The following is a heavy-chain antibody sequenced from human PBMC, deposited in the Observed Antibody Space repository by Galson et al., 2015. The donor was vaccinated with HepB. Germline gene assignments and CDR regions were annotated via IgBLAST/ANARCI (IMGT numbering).Heavy chain of an antibody. V-gene: IGHV3-30*04. CDR1: GFTFSSNA. CDR3: ARDAYNLGYLKTRYYYYGMDV. J-gene: IGHJ6*02. CDR2: ISYDGSNK. D-gene: IGHD1-20*01. Sequence: SLRLSCAASGFTFSSNAMYWVRQAPGKGREWVAIISYDGSNKYYAESVMGRFTISRDNSKNTLFLQMNSLRDEDTAVYYCARDAYNLGYLKTRYYYYGMDVWGQGTTVTVSS.